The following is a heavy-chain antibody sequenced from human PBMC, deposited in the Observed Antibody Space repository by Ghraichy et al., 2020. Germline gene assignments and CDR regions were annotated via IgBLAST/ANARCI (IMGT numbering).Heavy chain of an antibody. D-gene: IGHD6-13*01. J-gene: IGHJ4*02. CDR3: ARDSGSSWYCFDY. V-gene: IGHV3-48*02. CDR2: ICVGSSSNI. CDR1: GFTFSSYS. Sequence: GGSLRLSCAASGFTFSSYSRNWVRQAPGKGLEWVAYICVGSSSNIYYADSVKGRFTISRANAKNSLYLQMNGLRDEDTAVYYCARDSGSSWYCFDYWGQGNLVTVSA.